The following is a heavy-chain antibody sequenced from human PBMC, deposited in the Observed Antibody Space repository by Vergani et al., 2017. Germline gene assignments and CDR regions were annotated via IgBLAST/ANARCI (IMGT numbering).Heavy chain of an antibody. Sequence: QVQLVQSGAEVKKPGASVKVSCKASGYTFTGYYMHWVRQAPGQGLEWMGWINPNSGGTNYAQKFQGRVTMTRETSISTAYMELSRLRSDDTAVYYCARGQFIVGATVSVQNYWGQGTLVTVSS. CDR3: ARGQFIVGATVSVQNY. J-gene: IGHJ4*02. CDR1: GYTFTGYY. V-gene: IGHV1-2*02. CDR2: INPNSGGT. D-gene: IGHD1-26*01.